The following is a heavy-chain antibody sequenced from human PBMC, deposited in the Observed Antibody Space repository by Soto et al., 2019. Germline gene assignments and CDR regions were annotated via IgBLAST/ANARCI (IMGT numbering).Heavy chain of an antibody. J-gene: IGHJ4*02. CDR3: ARGMVSSGWFLAY. D-gene: IGHD6-19*01. V-gene: IGHV1-69*13. CDR2: IIPIFGTA. Sequence: SVKVSFKASGGTFISYAISWVRQAPGQGLEWMGGIIPIFGTANYAQKFQGRVTITADESTSTAYMELSSLRSEDTAVYYCARGMVSSGWFLAYWGQGTLVTVSS. CDR1: GGTFISYA.